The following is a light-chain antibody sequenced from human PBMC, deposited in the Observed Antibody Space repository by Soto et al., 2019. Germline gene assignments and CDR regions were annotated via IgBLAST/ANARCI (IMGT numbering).Light chain of an antibody. Sequence: QSVLTQPASVSGSPGQSITISCTGSSSDIGGYNLVSWYQQYPGKAPKLMIYEASKRPSGVSDRFSGSRSGNTASLTISALQPEDEADYSCYSFAGSATFVFGGGTQLTVL. CDR2: EAS. CDR3: YSFAGSATFV. V-gene: IGLV2-23*02. J-gene: IGLJ2*01. CDR1: SSDIGGYNL.